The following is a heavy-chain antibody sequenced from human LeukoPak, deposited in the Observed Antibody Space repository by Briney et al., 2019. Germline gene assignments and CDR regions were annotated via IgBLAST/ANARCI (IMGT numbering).Heavy chain of an antibody. Sequence: SETLSLTCSVSGGSISNYYWDWVRQPPGKGLEWIATIHYSGSTYYNPSLKSRVTISVDTSKNQFSLKLFSVTAADTAVYFCARSRETTVTGRPFDFWGQGTLVTVSS. D-gene: IGHD4-17*01. CDR3: ARSRETTVTGRPFDF. CDR1: GGSISNYY. V-gene: IGHV4-39*01. J-gene: IGHJ4*02. CDR2: IHYSGST.